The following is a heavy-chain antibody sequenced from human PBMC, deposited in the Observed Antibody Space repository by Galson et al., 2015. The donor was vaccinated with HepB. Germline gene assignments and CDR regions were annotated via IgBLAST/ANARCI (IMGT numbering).Heavy chain of an antibody. J-gene: IGHJ3*01. CDR1: GGTFSSYA. Sequence: SVKVSCKASGGTFSSYAISWVRQAPGQGLEWMGGIIPIFGTANYAQKFQGRVTITADESTSTAYMELSSLRSEDTAVYYCARSRCSGGSCYFAYMDVWGQGTMVTVSS. D-gene: IGHD2-15*01. CDR2: IIPIFGTA. CDR3: ARSRCSGGSCYFAYMDV. V-gene: IGHV1-69*13.